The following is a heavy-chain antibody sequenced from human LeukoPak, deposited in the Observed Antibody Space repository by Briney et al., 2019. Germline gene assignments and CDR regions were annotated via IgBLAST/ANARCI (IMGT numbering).Heavy chain of an antibody. Sequence: GGSLRLSCAASGFTFSSYGMHWVRQAPGKGLEWVANIKQDGSEKYYVDSVKGRFTISRDNAKNSLYLQMNSLRAEDTAVYYCAREDCSGGSCYSGFDYLGQGTLVTVSS. CDR2: IKQDGSEK. D-gene: IGHD2-15*01. J-gene: IGHJ4*02. CDR3: AREDCSGGSCYSGFDY. CDR1: GFTFSSYG. V-gene: IGHV3-7*03.